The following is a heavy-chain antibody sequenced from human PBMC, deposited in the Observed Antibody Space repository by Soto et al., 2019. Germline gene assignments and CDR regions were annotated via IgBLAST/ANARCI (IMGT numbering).Heavy chain of an antibody. CDR2: IYYSGST. Sequence: SETLSLTCTVSGGSISSSSYYWGWIRQPPGKGLEWIGSIYYSGSTYYNPSLKSRVTISVDTSKNQFSLKLSSVTAADTAVYYCARHLGFYFDYWGQGTLVTVSS. V-gene: IGHV4-39*01. D-gene: IGHD3-16*01. CDR1: GGSISSSSYY. CDR3: ARHLGFYFDY. J-gene: IGHJ4*02.